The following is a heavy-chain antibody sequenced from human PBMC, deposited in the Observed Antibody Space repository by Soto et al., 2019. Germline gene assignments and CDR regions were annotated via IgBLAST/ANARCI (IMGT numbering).Heavy chain of an antibody. CDR3: AKRRGAGGHFDY. D-gene: IGHD2-15*01. Sequence: GGSLRLSCAASGFTFSSYAMGWVRQGPGKGLEWVAVVSIGGSTHYADSVRGRFTISRGNSKNTLSLQMNSLTAEDTAVYFCAKRRGAGGHFDYWGQGALVTVSS. CDR2: VSIGGST. V-gene: IGHV3-23*01. J-gene: IGHJ4*02. CDR1: GFTFSSYA.